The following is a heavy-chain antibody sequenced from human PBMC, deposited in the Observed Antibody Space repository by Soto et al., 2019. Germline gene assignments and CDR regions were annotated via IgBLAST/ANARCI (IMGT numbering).Heavy chain of an antibody. CDR3: ASPDPYRIAASNFDY. CDR1: GGTFSSYA. Sequence: SVKVSCKASGGTFSSYAISWVRQAPGQGLEWMGGIIPIFGTANYAQKFQGRVTITADESTSTAYMELSSLRSEDTAVYYCASPDPYRIAASNFDYWVQGTLVTVSS. V-gene: IGHV1-69*13. D-gene: IGHD6-6*01. J-gene: IGHJ4*02. CDR2: IIPIFGTA.